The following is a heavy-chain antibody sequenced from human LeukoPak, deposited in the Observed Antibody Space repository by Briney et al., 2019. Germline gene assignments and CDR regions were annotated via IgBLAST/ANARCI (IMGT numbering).Heavy chain of an antibody. CDR3: AREGGPYRPLDY. Sequence: PGGSLRLSCTASGFTFSNYWMTWVRQAPGKGLEWVANINQDGSEKYYVDSVRGRFTISRDNAKNSLYLQLTSLRAEDTAVYYCAREGGPYRPLDYSGQGTLVTVAS. J-gene: IGHJ4*02. CDR1: GFTFSNYW. CDR2: INQDGSEK. V-gene: IGHV3-7*05.